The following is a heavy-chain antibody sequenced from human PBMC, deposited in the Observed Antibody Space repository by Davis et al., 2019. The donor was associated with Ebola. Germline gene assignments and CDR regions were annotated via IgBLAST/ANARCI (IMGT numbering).Heavy chain of an antibody. J-gene: IGHJ6*02. CDR1: GVSITSGDYY. D-gene: IGHD3-10*01. CDR3: ARDGRQSYGAGVIDEYYGMDV. CDR2: IYYGGTT. Sequence: PSETLSLTCAVSGVSITSGDYYWTWIRQSPGKGLEWIGYIYYGGTTFYNPSLKSRVTMSVDTSKNQFSLKLSSVTAADTAVYYCARDGRQSYGAGVIDEYYGMDVWGQGTTVTVSS. V-gene: IGHV4-61*08.